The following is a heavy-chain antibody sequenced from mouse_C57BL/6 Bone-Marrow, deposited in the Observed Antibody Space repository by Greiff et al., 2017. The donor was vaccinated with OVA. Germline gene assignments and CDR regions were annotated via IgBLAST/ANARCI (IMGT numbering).Heavy chain of an antibody. J-gene: IGHJ4*01. V-gene: IGHV7-1*01. Sequence: EVKLMDSGGGLVQSGRSLRLSCATSGFTFSDFYMEWVRQAPGKGLEWIAASRNKANDYTTEYSASVKGRFIVSRDTSQSILYLQMNALRAEDTAIYYCARDDYDGYYAMDYWGQGTSVTVSS. CDR3: ARDDYDGYYAMDY. CDR1: GFTFSDFY. CDR2: SRNKANDYTT. D-gene: IGHD2-3*01.